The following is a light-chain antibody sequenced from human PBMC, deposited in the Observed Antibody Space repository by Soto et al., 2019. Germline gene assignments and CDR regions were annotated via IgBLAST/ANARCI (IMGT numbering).Light chain of an antibody. J-gene: IGLJ1*01. CDR1: SSDVGKYDR. CDR2: EVI. CDR3: SSDMSNSRYV. V-gene: IGLV2-18*02. Sequence: QSVLTQPPSVSGSPGQSVTISCTGTSSDVGKYDRVSWYQQPPGTAPKLIIYEVINRPSGVPARFSGSKSGNTASLTISGLQAEDDADYYCSSDMSNSRYVFGAGTNLTDL.